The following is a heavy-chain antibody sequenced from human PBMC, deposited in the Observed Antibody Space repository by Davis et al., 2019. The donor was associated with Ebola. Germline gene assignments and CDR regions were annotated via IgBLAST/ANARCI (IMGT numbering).Heavy chain of an antibody. CDR1: GGSFSGYY. D-gene: IGHD6-6*01. CDR3: ARRSIAAPFDY. CDR2: INHSGST. V-gene: IGHV4-34*01. J-gene: IGHJ4*02. Sequence: SETLSLTCAVYGGSFSGYYWSWIRQPPGKGLEWIGEINHSGSTNYNPSLKSRVTISVDTSKNQFSLKLSSVTAADTAVYYCARRSIAAPFDYWGQGNLVTVSS.